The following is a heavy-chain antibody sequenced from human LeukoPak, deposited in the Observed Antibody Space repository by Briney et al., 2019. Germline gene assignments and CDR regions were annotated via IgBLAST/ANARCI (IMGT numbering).Heavy chain of an antibody. CDR1: GYTFTIYG. CDR2: ISAYNGNT. D-gene: IGHD2-2*01. CDR3: ARGPRYCSSTSCYSVEGDY. J-gene: IGHJ4*02. V-gene: IGHV1-18*01. Sequence: ASVKVSCKASGYTFTIYGISWVRQAPGQGLEWMGWISAYNGNTNYAQKLQGRVTMTTDTSTSTAYMELRSSRSDDTAVYYCARGPRYCSSTSCYSVEGDYWGQGTLVTVSS.